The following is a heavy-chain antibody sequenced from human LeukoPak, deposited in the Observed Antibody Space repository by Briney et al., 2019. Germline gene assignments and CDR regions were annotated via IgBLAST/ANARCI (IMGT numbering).Heavy chain of an antibody. J-gene: IGHJ6*02. CDR1: GYSFTNYW. CDR2: IYPGDSDT. Sequence: GESLKISCKGSGYSFTNYWIGWVRQKPGKGLEWMGIIYPGDSDTRYSPSFQGQVTISADKSISTAYLQWSSLKASDTAMYYCARISIAAAGTNYYYGMDVWGQGTTVTVSS. V-gene: IGHV5-51*01. CDR3: ARISIAAAGTNYYYGMDV. D-gene: IGHD6-13*01.